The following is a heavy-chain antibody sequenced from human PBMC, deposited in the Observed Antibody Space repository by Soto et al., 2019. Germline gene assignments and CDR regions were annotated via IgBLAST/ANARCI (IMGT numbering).Heavy chain of an antibody. V-gene: IGHV4-59*01. CDR2: IYYSGST. Sequence: SETLSLTCTASGGSISSYYWSWIRPPPGKGLDWIGDIYYSGSTNYNPSLKSRVTISVDTSKNQFSLKLSSVTAADTAVYYCARMRLTGYYYYGMDVWGQGTTVTVSS. CDR3: ARMRLTGYYYYGMDV. D-gene: IGHD7-27*01. CDR1: GGSISSYY. J-gene: IGHJ6*02.